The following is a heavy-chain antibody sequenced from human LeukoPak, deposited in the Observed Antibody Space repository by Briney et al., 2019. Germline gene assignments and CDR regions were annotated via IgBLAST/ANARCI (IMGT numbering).Heavy chain of an antibody. D-gene: IGHD6-19*01. CDR3: ARDRFSSGRGVPFDY. CDR2: ISAYNGNT. V-gene: IGHV1-18*01. Sequence: ASVKVSCKASGYTFTSYGISWVRQAPGQGLEWMGWISAYNGNTNYAQKLQGRVTMTTDTSTSTAYMELRSLRSDDTAVYFCARDRFSSGRGVPFDYWGQGTLVTVSS. J-gene: IGHJ4*02. CDR1: GYTFTSYG.